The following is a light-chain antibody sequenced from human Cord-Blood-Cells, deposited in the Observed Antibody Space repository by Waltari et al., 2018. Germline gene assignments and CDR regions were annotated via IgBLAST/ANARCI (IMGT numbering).Light chain of an antibody. V-gene: IGLV2-14*01. J-gene: IGLJ1*01. CDR2: DVS. CDR1: SSDVGGYNY. Sequence: QSALTQPASVSGSPGQSLTISCTGTSSDVGGYNYVSWYQQPPGKAPKLMIYDVSKRPSGVSNRFSGSKSGNTASLTISGLQAEDEADYYCSSYTSSSTYVFGTGTKVTVL. CDR3: SSYTSSSTYV.